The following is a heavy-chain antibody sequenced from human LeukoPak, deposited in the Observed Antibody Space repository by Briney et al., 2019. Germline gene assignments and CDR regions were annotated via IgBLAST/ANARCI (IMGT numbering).Heavy chain of an antibody. CDR1: GFTFSSYA. J-gene: IGHJ4*02. V-gene: IGHV3-23*01. CDR2: ISGSGGST. CDR3: AKDPHYGSGSYYFDY. Sequence: GGSLRLSCAASGFTFSSYAMSWVRQAPGKGLEWVSAISGSGGSTYYADSVKGRFTISRDNSKNTLYLQMNSLRAEDTAVYYCAKDPHYGSGSYYFDYWGQGTLVTVSS. D-gene: IGHD3-10*01.